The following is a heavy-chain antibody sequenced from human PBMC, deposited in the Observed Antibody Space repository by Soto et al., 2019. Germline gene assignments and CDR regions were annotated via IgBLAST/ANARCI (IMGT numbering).Heavy chain of an antibody. CDR2: IYYSGST. J-gene: IGHJ4*02. Sequence: QVQLQESGPGLVKPSQTLSLTCTVSGGSISSGGYYWSWIRQHPGKGLEWIGYIYYSGSTYYNPSLKSRVTISVYTSKNQFSLKLSSVTAADTAVYYCARDGGYCSGGSCYGWGGSFDYWGQGTLVTVSS. CDR3: ARDGGYCSGGSCYGWGGSFDY. D-gene: IGHD2-15*01. V-gene: IGHV4-31*03. CDR1: GGSISSGGYY.